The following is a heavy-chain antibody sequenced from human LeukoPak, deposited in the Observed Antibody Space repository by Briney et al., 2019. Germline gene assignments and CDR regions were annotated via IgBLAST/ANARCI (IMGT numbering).Heavy chain of an antibody. J-gene: IGHJ1*01. CDR2: ISYDASKN. V-gene: IGHV3-30*01. CDR1: GFTFSSYA. CDR3: ARDSARYGDHGYFQH. Sequence: QPGRSLRLSCAASGFTFSSYAMHWVRQAPGKGLEWVAVISYDASKNYYADSVKGRFTIPRDNSKNTLYLQMNSLRAEDTAVYYCARDSARYGDHGYFQHWGQGTLVTVSS. D-gene: IGHD4-17*01.